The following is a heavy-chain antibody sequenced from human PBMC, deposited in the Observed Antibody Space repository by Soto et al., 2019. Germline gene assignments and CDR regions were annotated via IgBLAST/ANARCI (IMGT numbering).Heavy chain of an antibody. D-gene: IGHD3-3*01. CDR1: GGTFSSYA. Sequence: GASVKVSCKASGGTFSSYAISWVRQAPGQGLEWMGGIIPIFGTANYAQKFQGRVTITADESTSTAYMELSSLRSEDTAVYYCARVSGGEGLLRSDYYYGMDVWGQGTTVTVSS. J-gene: IGHJ6*02. V-gene: IGHV1-69*13. CDR2: IIPIFGTA. CDR3: ARVSGGEGLLRSDYYYGMDV.